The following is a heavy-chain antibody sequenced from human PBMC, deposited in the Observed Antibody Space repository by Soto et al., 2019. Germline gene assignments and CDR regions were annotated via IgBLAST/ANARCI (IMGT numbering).Heavy chain of an antibody. D-gene: IGHD1-26*01. CDR3: AKNQGVELVPLATVDWFDP. V-gene: IGHV3-23*01. J-gene: IGHJ5*02. CDR2: ISGSGFKK. CDR1: GFIFENFG. Sequence: GALTRSVAASGFIFENFGMSLVRQAPGKGLEWISSISGSGFKKYYAYSVKGRFTISRDNSKSTVYLELNNLSAEDTAVYHCAKNQGVELVPLATVDWFDPWGQGSVVTVSS.